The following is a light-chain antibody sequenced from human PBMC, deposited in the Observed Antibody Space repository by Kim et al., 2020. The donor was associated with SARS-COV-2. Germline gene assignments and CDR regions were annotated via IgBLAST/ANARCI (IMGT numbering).Light chain of an antibody. CDR2: EVS. CDR3: SSYTIISTLL. CDR1: SSDIGGYNF. Sequence: QSALTQPASVSVSPGQSITISCTGTSSDIGGYNFVSWYQQHPGKAPKLMIYEVSNRPSGVSNRFSGSKSGNTASLTISGLQAEDEADYYCSSYTIISTLLFGGGTQLTVL. V-gene: IGLV2-14*01. J-gene: IGLJ2*01.